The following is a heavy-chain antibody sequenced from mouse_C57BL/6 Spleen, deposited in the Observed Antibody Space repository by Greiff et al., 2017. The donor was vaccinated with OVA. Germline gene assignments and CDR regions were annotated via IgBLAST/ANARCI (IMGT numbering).Heavy chain of an antibody. Sequence: EVQLHQSGPELVKPGASVKIPCQASGYTFTDYNMDWVKQSHGKSLEWIGDINPNNGGTNYNQKFKGKATLTVDKSSSTAYMELRSLTSEDTAVYYGASRGYYYAMDYWGQGTSVTVSS. CDR2: INPNNGGT. CDR3: ASRGYYYAMDY. J-gene: IGHJ4*01. V-gene: IGHV1-18*01. CDR1: GYTFTDYN.